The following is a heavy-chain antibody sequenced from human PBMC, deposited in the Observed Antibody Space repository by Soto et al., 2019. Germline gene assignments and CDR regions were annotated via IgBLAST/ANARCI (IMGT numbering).Heavy chain of an antibody. D-gene: IGHD3-22*01. CDR3: ASLGKDYYDSSGYYDY. CDR1: GGTFSSYA. J-gene: IGHJ4*02. CDR2: IIPIFGTA. Sequence: QVQLVQSGAEVKKPGSSVKVSCTASGGTFSSYAISWVRQAPGQGLEWMGGIIPIFGTANYAQKFQGRVTITADESTSTAYMELSSLRSEDTAVYYCASLGKDYYDSSGYYDYWGQGTLVTVSS. V-gene: IGHV1-69*01.